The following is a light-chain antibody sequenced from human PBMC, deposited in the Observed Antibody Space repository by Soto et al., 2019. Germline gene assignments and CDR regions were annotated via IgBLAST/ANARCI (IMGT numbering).Light chain of an antibody. V-gene: IGLV2-14*01. J-gene: IGLJ3*02. CDR2: EVS. Sequence: QSALTQPASVSESPGQSITISCTGTNSDVGGYNYVSWYQQYPGKAPKLMIYEVSNRPSGVSNRFSGSKSGNTASLTISGLQAEDEADYYCSSYTSSILVFGGGTKLTVL. CDR3: SSYTSSILV. CDR1: NSDVGGYNY.